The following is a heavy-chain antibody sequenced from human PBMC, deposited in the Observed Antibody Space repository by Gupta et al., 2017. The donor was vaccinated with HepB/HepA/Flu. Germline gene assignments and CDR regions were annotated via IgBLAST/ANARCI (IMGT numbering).Heavy chain of an antibody. Sequence: QVQLVESGGGVVQPGRSLRLSCAASGFTFSRYGMHWVRQAPGKGLEWVAVIWYDGSNKDYADSVKGRFTISRDNSKNTLYLPMNSLRAEDTAVYYCARDRYDFWSADLPQARGMDVWGKGTTVTVSS. D-gene: IGHD3-3*01. J-gene: IGHJ6*04. V-gene: IGHV3-33*01. CDR1: GFTFSRYG. CDR2: IWYDGSNK. CDR3: ARDRYDFWSADLPQARGMDV.